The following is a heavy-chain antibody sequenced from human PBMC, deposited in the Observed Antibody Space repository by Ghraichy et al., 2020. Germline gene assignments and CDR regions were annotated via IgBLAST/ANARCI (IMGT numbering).Heavy chain of an antibody. J-gene: IGHJ3*02. V-gene: IGHV4-39*01. CDR1: GGSISSSSYY. CDR3: ASPGVYAQSRRYDAFDI. Sequence: SETLSLTCTVSGGSISSSSYYWGWIRQPPGKGLEWFGRIYYSGSTYYNPSLKSRVTISVDTSQNQFSLKLSSVTAAATAVYYCASPGVYAQSRRYDAFDIWGQGTMVTVSS. D-gene: IGHD2-8*01. CDR2: IYYSGST.